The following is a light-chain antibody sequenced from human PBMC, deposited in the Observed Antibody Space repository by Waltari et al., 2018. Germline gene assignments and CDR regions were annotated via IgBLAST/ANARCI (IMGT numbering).Light chain of an antibody. CDR1: SSNIGSNF. V-gene: IGLV1-47*01. Sequence: QSVLTQPPSASGTPGQTVNIACSETSSNIGSNFVYWYQQLPGTAPKLLIYRNNQRPSGVPDRFSGSKSGTSASLAISGLRSEDEADYYCAAWDDSLYEVFGGGTKLTVL. CDR2: RNN. J-gene: IGLJ3*02. CDR3: AAWDDSLYEV.